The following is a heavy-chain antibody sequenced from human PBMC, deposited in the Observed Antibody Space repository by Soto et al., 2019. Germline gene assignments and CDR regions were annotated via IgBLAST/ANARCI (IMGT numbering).Heavy chain of an antibody. J-gene: IGHJ3*02. CDR2: IRSKAYGGTT. D-gene: IGHD3-3*01. V-gene: IGHV3-49*03. Sequence: GGSLRLSCTASGFTFGDYAMSWFRQAPGKGLEWVGFIRSKAYGGTTEYAASVKGRFTISRDDSKSIAYLQMNSLKTEDTAVYYCTRIPDYRFLEWLLGFDDAFDIWGQGTMVTVSS. CDR1: GFTFGDYA. CDR3: TRIPDYRFLEWLLGFDDAFDI.